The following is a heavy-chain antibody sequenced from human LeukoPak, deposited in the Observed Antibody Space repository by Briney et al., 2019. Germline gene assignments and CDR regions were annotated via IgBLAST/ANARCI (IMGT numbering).Heavy chain of an antibody. J-gene: IGHJ4*02. V-gene: IGHV1-2*02. CDR3: ARSRIAARQSAAMIVVGLASADGLSWRGPLFDY. D-gene: IGHD6-6*01. CDR1: GYTFTGYY. Sequence: GASMKVSCKASGYTFTGYYMHWVRQAPGQGLEWMGWINPNSGGTNYAQKFQGRVTMTRDTSISTAYMELSRLRSDDTAVYYCARSRIAARQSAAMIVVGLASADGLSWRGPLFDYWGQGTLVTVPS. CDR2: INPNSGGT.